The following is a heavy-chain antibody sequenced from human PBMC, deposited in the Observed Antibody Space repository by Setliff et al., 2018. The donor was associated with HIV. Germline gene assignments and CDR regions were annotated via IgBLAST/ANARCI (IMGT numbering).Heavy chain of an antibody. CDR3: ARDRYSGSSTDY. V-gene: IGHV3-21*01. CDR2: ISSSSSYT. CDR1: GFTSSSHS. J-gene: IGHJ4*02. D-gene: IGHD1-26*01. Sequence: GGSLRLSCAASGFTSSSHSRNWVRQAQGKGLEWVSYISSSSSYTHYADSVKGRFTISRDNVKNALYLQMNSLRAEDTAVYYCARDRYSGSSTDYWGQGTLVTVSS.